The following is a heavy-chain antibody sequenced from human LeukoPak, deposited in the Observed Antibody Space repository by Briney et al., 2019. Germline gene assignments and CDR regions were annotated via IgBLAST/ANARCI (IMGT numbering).Heavy chain of an antibody. J-gene: IGHJ4*02. CDR3: TSYLFGTLDY. D-gene: IGHD3-3*01. CDR1: GFTLGDYA. V-gene: IGHV3-49*03. CDR2: IRSKAYGRTT. Sequence: PGGSLRLSCTASGFTLGDYAMSWFRQAPGKGLEWVGFIRSKAYGRTTEYAASVKGRFTISRDDSKSIAYLQMNSLKTEDTAVYYCTSYLFGTLDYWGQGTLVTVSS.